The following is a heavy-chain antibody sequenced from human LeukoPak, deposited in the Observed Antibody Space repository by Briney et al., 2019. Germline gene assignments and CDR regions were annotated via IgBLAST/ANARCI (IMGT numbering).Heavy chain of an antibody. Sequence: SETLSLTCTVSGGSISSYYWSWIRQPAGKGLEWIGRIYTSGSTNYNPSLKSRVTMSVDTSQNQFSLKLSSVTAADTAVYYCARSGFRAVAGTYDAFDIWGQARMVTVSS. D-gene: IGHD6-19*01. J-gene: IGHJ3*02. V-gene: IGHV4-4*07. CDR3: ARSGFRAVAGTYDAFDI. CDR1: GGSISSYY. CDR2: IYTSGST.